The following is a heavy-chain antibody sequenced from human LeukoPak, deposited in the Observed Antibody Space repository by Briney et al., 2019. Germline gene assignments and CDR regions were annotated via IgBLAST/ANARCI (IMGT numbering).Heavy chain of an antibody. CDR1: GGSIRSSSYY. CDR3: ASLLWFGESHDY. J-gene: IGHJ4*02. Sequence: PSETLSLTCTVSGGSIRSSSYYWGWIRQPPGKGLEWIGSIYYSGSTYYNPSLKSRVTISVDTSKNQFSLKLSSVTAADTAVYYCASLLWFGESHDYWGQGTLVTVSS. CDR2: IYYSGST. D-gene: IGHD3-10*01. V-gene: IGHV4-39*01.